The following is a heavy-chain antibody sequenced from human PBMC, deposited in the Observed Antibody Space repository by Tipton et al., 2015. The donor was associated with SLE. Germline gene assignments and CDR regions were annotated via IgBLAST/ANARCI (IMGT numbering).Heavy chain of an antibody. J-gene: IGHJ4*02. V-gene: IGHV4-34*01. Sequence: TLSLTCAVYAGSFGGYYWSWIRQSPGKGLEWIGEINHSGSTNYNPSLKSRVTISVDTSKNQFSLKLSSVTAADTAVYYCARERELTRRCFDYWGQGTLVTVSS. CDR1: AGSFGGYY. CDR2: INHSGST. D-gene: IGHD3-10*01. CDR3: ARERELTRRCFDY.